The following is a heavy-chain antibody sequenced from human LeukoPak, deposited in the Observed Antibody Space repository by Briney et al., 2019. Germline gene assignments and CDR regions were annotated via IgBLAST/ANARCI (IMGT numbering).Heavy chain of an antibody. CDR1: GYTFTSYG. CDR2: ISAYNGNT. CDR3: ARADIREIASSGWYGLDY. J-gene: IGHJ4*02. V-gene: IGHV1-18*04. D-gene: IGHD6-19*01. Sequence: ASVKVSCKPSGYTFTSYGFSWVRQAPGQGLEWMGWISAYNGNTNYDKKFQGRVTMTTNTSTSKPYMRLRSLRSDDTAVYYCARADIREIASSGWYGLDYWGQGTLVTVSS.